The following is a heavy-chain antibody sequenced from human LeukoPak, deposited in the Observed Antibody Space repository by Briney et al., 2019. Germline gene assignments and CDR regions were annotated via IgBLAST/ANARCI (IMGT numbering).Heavy chain of an antibody. CDR2: GFYSGRD. CDR3: ARVTTAVTTNPYYFDY. J-gene: IGHJ4*02. V-gene: IGHV4-39*07. Sequence: SGTLCLTCSVSGDSIRDCVYYWVWLRQPPGKELEWIVNGFYSGRDYYDPVLKSRVTISVNTSNNQFSLKLSSVPAADTAVYYCARVTTAVTTNPYYFDYWGQGTLVTVSS. D-gene: IGHD4-17*01. CDR1: GDSIRDCVYY.